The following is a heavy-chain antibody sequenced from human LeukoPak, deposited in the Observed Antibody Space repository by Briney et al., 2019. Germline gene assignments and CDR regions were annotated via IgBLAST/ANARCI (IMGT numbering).Heavy chain of an antibody. Sequence: PSETLSLTCAVYGGSFSGYYWSWIRQPPGKGLEWIGEINHSGSTNYNPSLKSRVTISVDTSKNQFSLKLSSVTAADTAVYYCARGRPSYYDSSGYYYPHFDYWGRGTLVTVSS. CDR1: GGSFSGYY. CDR2: INHSGST. V-gene: IGHV4-34*01. J-gene: IGHJ4*02. D-gene: IGHD3-22*01. CDR3: ARGRPSYYDSSGYYYPHFDY.